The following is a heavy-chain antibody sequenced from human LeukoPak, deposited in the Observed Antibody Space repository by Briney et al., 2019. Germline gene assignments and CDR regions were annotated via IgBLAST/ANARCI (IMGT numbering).Heavy chain of an antibody. CDR3: ARVSCTNGVCYGFDY. CDR2: ISGSGSTI. Sequence: GGSLRLSCAASGFTFSSYEMNWVRQAPGKGLEWVSYISGSGSTIYYADSVKGRFTISRDNAKNSLYLQMNSLRGEDTAVYYCARVSCTNGVCYGFDYWGQGTLVTVSS. J-gene: IGHJ4*02. CDR1: GFTFSSYE. V-gene: IGHV3-48*03. D-gene: IGHD2-8*01.